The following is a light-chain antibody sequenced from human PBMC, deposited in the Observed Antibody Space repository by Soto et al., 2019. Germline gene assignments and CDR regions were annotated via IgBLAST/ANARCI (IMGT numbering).Light chain of an antibody. J-gene: IGKJ4*01. CDR2: GAS. CDR1: QSISAY. Sequence: DIQMTQSPSSLSASVGDRGSCSCRASQSISAYLNWYEPKPGKAPNLLICGASNLQSGVPSRFSGAGSGTDFTLTISRLQPEDFGTYHCQQSYTSPVTFGGGTQV. CDR3: QQSYTSPVT. V-gene: IGKV1-39*01.